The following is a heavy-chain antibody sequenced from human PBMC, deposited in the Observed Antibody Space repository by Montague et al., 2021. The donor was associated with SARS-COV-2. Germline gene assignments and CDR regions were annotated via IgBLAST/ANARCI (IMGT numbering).Heavy chain of an antibody. D-gene: IGHD6-19*01. V-gene: IGHV4-59*01. CDR3: ARHTRGWQPFDF. CDR2: IYSSGSN. CDR1: GGSIRSYY. Sequence: ETLSLTCTVSGGSIRSYYWSWIRQPPGKGLEWIGEIYSSGSNNYNTSHKSRVTISMDTSKSQFSLKLTSVPAADTAVYYCARHTRGWQPFDFWGQGTLVTVSS. J-gene: IGHJ4*02.